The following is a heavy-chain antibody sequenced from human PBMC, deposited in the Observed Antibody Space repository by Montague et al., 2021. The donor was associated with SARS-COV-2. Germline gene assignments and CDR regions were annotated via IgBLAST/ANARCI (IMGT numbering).Heavy chain of an antibody. CDR1: GGSISSYY. CDR3: ARAQNTCFIANCVNYFEV. Sequence: SETLSLTCEVSGGSISSYYWSWIRQSPGKGLELIGYVHYTGSTKYNPSLKTRVTLSLDTPKKHCSLKLKSVTAADTAVYYCARAQNTCFIANCVNYFEVWGLGALVTVSS. D-gene: IGHD1-1*01. CDR2: VHYTGST. V-gene: IGHV4-59*01. J-gene: IGHJ4*02.